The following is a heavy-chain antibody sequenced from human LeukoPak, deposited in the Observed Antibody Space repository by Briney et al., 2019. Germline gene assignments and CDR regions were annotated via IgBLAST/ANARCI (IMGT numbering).Heavy chain of an antibody. CDR3: ARHLRSRYCSGGSCPTFDY. D-gene: IGHD2-15*01. V-gene: IGHV5-51*01. Sequence: GESLKISCKGSGYSFTSYWIGWVRQMPGKGLEWMGIIYPGDSDTRYSPSFQGQVTISADKSISTAYLQWSSLKASDTATYYCARHLRSRYCSGGSCPTFDYWGQGTLVTVSS. CDR2: IYPGDSDT. CDR1: GYSFTSYW. J-gene: IGHJ4*02.